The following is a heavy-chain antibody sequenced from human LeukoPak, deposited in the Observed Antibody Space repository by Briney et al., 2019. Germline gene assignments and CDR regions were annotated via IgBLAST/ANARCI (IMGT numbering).Heavy chain of an antibody. CDR2: IYHSGST. CDR3: VAAAVAVDY. J-gene: IGHJ4*02. V-gene: IGHV4-38-2*02. CDR1: GYSICSGYY. D-gene: IGHD6-19*01. Sequence: SETLSLTCTVSGYSICSGYYWGWIRQPPGKGLEWIGSIYHSGSTYYNPSLKSRVTISVDTSKNQFSLKLTSVTAADTAVYYCVAAAVAVDYWGQGTLVTVSS.